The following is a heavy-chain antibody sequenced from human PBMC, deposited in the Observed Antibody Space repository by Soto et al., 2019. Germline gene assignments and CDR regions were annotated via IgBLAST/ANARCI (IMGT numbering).Heavy chain of an antibody. Sequence: EVQLLASGGGLVQPGGSLRLSCATSGFSFSNYGMNWVRQDPGKGLEWVSGITKTGRSTYIADSVRGRFTISRDNFKNIMYLQINSLRVDDTALYYCTKDAEAYDFAFDKWGQGTMVTVTS. J-gene: IGHJ3*02. CDR1: GFSFSNYG. CDR3: TKDAEAYDFAFDK. CDR2: ITKTGRST. V-gene: IGHV3-23*01. D-gene: IGHD3-3*01.